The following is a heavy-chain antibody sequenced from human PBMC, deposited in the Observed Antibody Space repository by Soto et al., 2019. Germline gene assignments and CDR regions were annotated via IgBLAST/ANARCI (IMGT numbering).Heavy chain of an antibody. CDR2: IIPIFGTA. CDR1: GGTFSSYA. Sequence: GASVKVSCKASGGTFSSYAISWVRQAPGQGLEWMGGIIPIFGTANYAQKFQGRVTITADESTSTAYMELSSLRSEDTAVYYCARLELLRVSYGMDVWGQGXTVTVYS. D-gene: IGHD2-15*01. V-gene: IGHV1-69*13. J-gene: IGHJ6*02. CDR3: ARLELLRVSYGMDV.